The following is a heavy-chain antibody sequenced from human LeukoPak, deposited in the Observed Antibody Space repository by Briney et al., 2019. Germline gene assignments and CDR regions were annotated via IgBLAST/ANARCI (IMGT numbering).Heavy chain of an antibody. CDR1: GYTFTSYG. J-gene: IGHJ4*02. Sequence: ASVKVSCKASGYTFTSYGISWVRQSPRQGLECMGWISAYNGNTNYAQKLQGRVTMTTDTSTSTAYMELRSLRSDDTAVYYCAREYIVGATIHYFDYWGQGTLVTVSS. V-gene: IGHV1-18*01. CDR3: AREYIVGATIHYFDY. D-gene: IGHD1-26*01. CDR2: ISAYNGNT.